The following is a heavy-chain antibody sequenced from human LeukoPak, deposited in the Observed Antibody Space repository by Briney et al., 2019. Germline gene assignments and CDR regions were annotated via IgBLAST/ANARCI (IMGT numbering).Heavy chain of an antibody. CDR1: GGSISSYY. Sequence: SETLSFTCTVSGGSISSYYWSWIRQPPGKGLEWIGYIYYSGSTNYNPSLKSRVTISVDTSKNQFSLKLSSVTAADTAVYYCARIGHEDYYFDYWGQGTLVTVSS. CDR3: ARIGHEDYYFDY. V-gene: IGHV4-59*01. J-gene: IGHJ4*02. CDR2: IYYSGST.